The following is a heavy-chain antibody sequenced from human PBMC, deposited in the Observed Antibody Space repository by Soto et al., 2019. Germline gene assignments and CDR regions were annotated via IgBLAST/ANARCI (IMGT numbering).Heavy chain of an antibody. Sequence: GGSLRLSCAASGFNVGDYEMNWVRQAPGKGLEWISMITSGGTVFYYADSVRGRFAISRDDTENSLHLQMNSLRVEDTAMYYCARGRYALGVWGQGTTVTVSS. V-gene: IGHV3-48*03. J-gene: IGHJ6*02. D-gene: IGHD3-9*01. CDR2: ITSGGTVF. CDR1: GFNVGDYE. CDR3: ARGRYALGV.